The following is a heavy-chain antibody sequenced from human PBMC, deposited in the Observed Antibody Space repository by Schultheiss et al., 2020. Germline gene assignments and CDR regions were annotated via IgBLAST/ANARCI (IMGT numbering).Heavy chain of an antibody. CDR2: IIPIFGTA. J-gene: IGHJ6*02. Sequence: SVKFSCKASGGTFSSYAISWVRQAPGQGLEWMGGIIPIFGTANYAQKFQGRVTITADKSTSTAYMELSSLRSEDTAVYYCARDRSLSSSWYPGGGMDVWGQGTTVTVSS. D-gene: IGHD6-13*01. V-gene: IGHV1-69*06. CDR1: GGTFSSYA. CDR3: ARDRSLSSSWYPGGGMDV.